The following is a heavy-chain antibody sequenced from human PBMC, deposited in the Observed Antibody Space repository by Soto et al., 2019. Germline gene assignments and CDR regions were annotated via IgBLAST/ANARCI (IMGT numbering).Heavy chain of an antibody. D-gene: IGHD4-17*01. CDR2: IVVGSGNT. CDR1: GFTFTSSA. CDR3: AADQFDTYGDLRPGD. V-gene: IGHV1-58*02. J-gene: IGHJ4*02. Sequence: ASVKVSCKASGFTFTSSAMQWVRQARGQRLEWIGWIVVGSGNTNYAQKFQERVTITRDMSTSTAYMELSSLRSEDTAVYYCAADQFDTYGDLRPGDWGQGTLVTVSS.